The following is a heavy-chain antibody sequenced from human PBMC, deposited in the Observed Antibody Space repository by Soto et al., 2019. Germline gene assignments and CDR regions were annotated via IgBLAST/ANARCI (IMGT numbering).Heavy chain of an antibody. CDR2: IYYSGST. CDR3: ARYYYYYYGMDV. J-gene: IGHJ6*02. V-gene: IGHV4-59*01. Sequence: SETLSLTCTVSGGSISSYYWSWIRQPPGKGLEWIGYIYYSGSTNYNPSLKSRVTISVDTSKNQFSLKLSSVTAADTAVYYCARYYYYYYGMDVWGQGTTVTVSS. CDR1: GGSISSYY.